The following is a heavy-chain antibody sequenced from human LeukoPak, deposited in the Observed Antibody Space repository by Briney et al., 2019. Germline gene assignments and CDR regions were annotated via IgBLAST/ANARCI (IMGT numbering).Heavy chain of an antibody. CDR1: GYTFTSYG. Sequence: ASVKVSCKASGYTFTSYGISWVRQATGQGLEWIGKMNSNSGNTGYAQKFQGRVTMTRSTSVSTVHMELNSLTSEDTAVYFCARSASGTGYTAWGQGTLVTVSS. CDR3: ARSASGTGYTA. CDR2: MNSNSGNT. J-gene: IGHJ4*02. V-gene: IGHV1-8*02. D-gene: IGHD3-9*01.